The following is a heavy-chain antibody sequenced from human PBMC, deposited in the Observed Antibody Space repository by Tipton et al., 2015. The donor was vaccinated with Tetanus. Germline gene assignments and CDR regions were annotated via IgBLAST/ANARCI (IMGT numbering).Heavy chain of an antibody. D-gene: IGHD5-24*01. J-gene: IGHJ6*02. CDR1: GGSISSYY. Sequence: TLSLTCTVSGGSISSYYWSWIRQPPGKGLERIGYIYYSGSTNYNPSLKSRVTTSVDTSKNQFSLKLSSVTAADTAVYYCARDGYNHRYYYYGMDVWGQGTTVTVSS. CDR3: ARDGYNHRYYYYGMDV. V-gene: IGHV4-59*12. CDR2: IYYSGST.